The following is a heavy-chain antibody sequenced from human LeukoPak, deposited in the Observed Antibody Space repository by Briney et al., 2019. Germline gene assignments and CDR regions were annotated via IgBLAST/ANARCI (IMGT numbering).Heavy chain of an antibody. J-gene: IGHJ5*02. CDR3: ARDLDVVVVAATHWFDP. CDR2: ISAYNGNT. V-gene: IGHV1-18*01. D-gene: IGHD2-15*01. CDR1: GYTFTSYG. Sequence: GASVKVSCKASGYTFTSYGISWVRQAPGPELEWMGWISAYNGNTNYSQKLHGRVTMTTDTSTSTAYMALRSLRSDDTAVYYCARDLDVVVVAATHWFDPWGQGTLVTVSS.